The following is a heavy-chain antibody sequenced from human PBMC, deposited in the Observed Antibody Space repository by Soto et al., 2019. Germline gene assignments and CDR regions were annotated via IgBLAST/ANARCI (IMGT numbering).Heavy chain of an antibody. CDR1: GYTFTSYG. CDR3: ARDRVVPAAHEGMDV. V-gene: IGHV1-18*01. Sequence: GASVKVSCKASGYTFTSYGISWVRQAPGQGLEWMGWISAYNGNTNYAQKLQGRVTMTTDTSTSTAYMELRSLRSDDTAVYYCARDRVVPAAHEGMDVWGKGTTVTVSS. J-gene: IGHJ6*03. D-gene: IGHD2-2*01. CDR2: ISAYNGNT.